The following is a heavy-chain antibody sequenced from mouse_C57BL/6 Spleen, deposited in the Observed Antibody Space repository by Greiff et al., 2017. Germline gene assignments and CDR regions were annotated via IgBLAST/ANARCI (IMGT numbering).Heavy chain of an antibody. Sequence: QVQLQQPGAELVMPGASVKLSCKASGYTFTSYWMHWVKQRPGQGLEWIGEIDPSDSYTNYNQKFKGKSTLTVDKSSSTAYMQLSSLTSEDSAVYDCASSYYYGSSYFDYWGQGTTLTVSS. V-gene: IGHV1-69*01. CDR3: ASSYYYGSSYFDY. CDR2: IDPSDSYT. CDR1: GYTFTSYW. J-gene: IGHJ2*01. D-gene: IGHD1-1*01.